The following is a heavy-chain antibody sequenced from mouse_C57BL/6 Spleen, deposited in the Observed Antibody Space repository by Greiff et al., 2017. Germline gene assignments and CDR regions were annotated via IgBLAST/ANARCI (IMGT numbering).Heavy chain of an antibody. CDR2: IDPETGGT. V-gene: IGHV1-15*01. Sequence: QVQLQQSGAELVRPGASVTLSCKASGYTFTDYEMPWVKQTPVHGLEWIGAIDPETGGTAYNQKFKGKAILTADKSSSTAYMELRSLTSEDSAVYYCTRWGYYAMDYWGQGTSVTVSS. CDR3: TRWGYYAMDY. J-gene: IGHJ4*01. CDR1: GYTFTDYE.